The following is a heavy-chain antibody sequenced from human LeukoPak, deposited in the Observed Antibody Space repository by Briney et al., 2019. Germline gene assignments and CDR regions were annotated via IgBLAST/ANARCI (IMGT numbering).Heavy chain of an antibody. CDR2: ISSSSSTI. J-gene: IGHJ4*02. D-gene: IGHD1-26*01. V-gene: IGHV3-48*01. CDR1: GFTFSSYS. CDR3: ARLRGLYSGTYRYQTAFEY. Sequence: GGSLRLSCAASGFTFSSYSMNWVRQAPGKGLEWVSYISSSSSTIYYADSVKGRFTISRDNAKNSLYLQMNSLRVEDTSVYYCARLRGLYSGTYRYQTAFEYWGQGSLLTVSS.